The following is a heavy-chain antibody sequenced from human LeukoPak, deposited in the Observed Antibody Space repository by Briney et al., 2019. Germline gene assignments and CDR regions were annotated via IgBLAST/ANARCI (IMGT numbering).Heavy chain of an antibody. CDR3: ETVTPLWCGELLVDYYYGMEV. J-gene: IGHJ6*01. V-gene: IGHV3-30-3*01. Sequence: AGSRSLSCAVSGFTFSSYAMRWVRQAPGKVLEWVAVISYDGSNKYYADSVKGRFTICRDNAMNTLYLQMKRLRPEDTVDYCCETVTPLWCGELLVDYYYGMEVGGEGPTVSVFS. D-gene: IGHD3-10*01. CDR1: GFTFSSYA. CDR2: ISYDGSNK.